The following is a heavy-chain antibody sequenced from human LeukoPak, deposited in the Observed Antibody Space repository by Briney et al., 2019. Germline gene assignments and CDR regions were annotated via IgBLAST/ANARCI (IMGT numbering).Heavy chain of an antibody. CDR3: AKGKYSYGCGY. D-gene: IGHD5-18*01. V-gene: IGHV3-23*01. J-gene: IGHJ4*02. CDR2: ISGSGGST. Sequence: WVSAISGSGGSTYYADSVKGRFTISRDNSKNTLYLQMNSLRAEDTAVYYCAKGKYSYGCGYWGQGTLVTVSS.